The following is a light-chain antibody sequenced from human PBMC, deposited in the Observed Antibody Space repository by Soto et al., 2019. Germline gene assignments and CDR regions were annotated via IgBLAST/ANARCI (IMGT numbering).Light chain of an antibody. J-gene: IGKJ5*01. V-gene: IGKV1-39*01. CDR3: QQSYSTPIT. CDR2: SAS. CDR1: QTIVTY. Sequence: DVQVNQSPSSLSAAVGDRVTISCRTSQTIVTYLNWYQHKPGNAPKLLMFSASTLQSGVPSRFRGIGSGTEFTLTITSVQPDDFATYYCQQSYSTPITFGQGTRLEIK.